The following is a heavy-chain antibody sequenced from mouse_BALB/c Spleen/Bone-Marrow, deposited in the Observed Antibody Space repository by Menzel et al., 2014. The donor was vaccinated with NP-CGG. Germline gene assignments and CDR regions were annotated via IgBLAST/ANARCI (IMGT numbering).Heavy chain of an antibody. Sequence: EVQLVESGTVLARPGASVKMSCKASGYSFTTFWMHWVKQRPGQGLEWIGAIYPGNNDTSYNQKFKGKAKLTAVTSASTAYMELSSLTSEDSAVYYCTRKLPAMDYWGQGTSLTVSS. D-gene: IGHD1-1*01. J-gene: IGHJ4*01. CDR3: TRKLPAMDY. V-gene: IGHV1-5*01. CDR1: GYSFTTFW. CDR2: IYPGNNDT.